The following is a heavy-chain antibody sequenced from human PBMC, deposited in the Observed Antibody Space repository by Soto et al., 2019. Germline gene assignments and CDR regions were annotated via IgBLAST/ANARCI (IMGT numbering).Heavy chain of an antibody. D-gene: IGHD3-9*01. CDR1: GGSISSGGYY. Sequence: QVQLQESGPGLVKPSQTLSLTCTVSGGSISSGGYYWSWIRQHPGKGLEWIGYIYYSGSTYYNPSITIRVTIPVDTSNNQFSLKLSSVTAADTAVYCCARVRRGYDILTGSKEDYFDYWGQGTLVTVSS. CDR2: IYYSGST. CDR3: ARVRRGYDILTGSKEDYFDY. J-gene: IGHJ4*02. V-gene: IGHV4-31*03.